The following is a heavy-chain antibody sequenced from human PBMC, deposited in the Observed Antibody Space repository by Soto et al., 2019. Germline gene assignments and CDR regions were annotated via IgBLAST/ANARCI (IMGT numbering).Heavy chain of an antibody. V-gene: IGHV4-31*03. J-gene: IGHJ5*02. Sequence: SETLSLACTVSGASLHIGGYYGAWILQNPGKGLEWIFYIYYTGVTYYNPSLGSRVNISVDTSKNQFSLELTSVTAADTAVYYCARDGSSTANWLDPWGQGLLVTVSS. CDR1: GASLHIGGYY. D-gene: IGHD2-2*01. CDR2: IYYTGVT. CDR3: ARDGSSTANWLDP.